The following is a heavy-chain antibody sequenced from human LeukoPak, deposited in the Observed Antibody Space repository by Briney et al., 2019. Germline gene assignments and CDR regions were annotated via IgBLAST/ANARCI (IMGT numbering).Heavy chain of an antibody. J-gene: IGHJ5*02. V-gene: IGHV4-61*01. CDR3: AREERWLQYNWFDP. Sequence: SETLSLTCTVSGGSVSSGSYYWSWIRQPPGKGLEWIGYIYYSGSTNYNPSLKSRVTISVDTSKNQFSLKLSSVTAADTAVYYCAREERWLQYNWFDPWGQGTLVTVSS. CDR1: GGSVSSGSYY. D-gene: IGHD5-24*01. CDR2: IYYSGST.